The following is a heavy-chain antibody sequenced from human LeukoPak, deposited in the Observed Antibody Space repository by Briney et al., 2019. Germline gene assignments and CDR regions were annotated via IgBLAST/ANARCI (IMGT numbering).Heavy chain of an antibody. Sequence: PGGSLRLSCAASGFTFISYAMHWVRQAPGKGLEWVAVISYDGSNKYYADSVKGRFTISRDNSKSTLYLQMTSLRAEDTAVCYCARDTDDSSGYYFDYWGQGTLVTVSS. CDR2: ISYDGSNK. J-gene: IGHJ4*02. CDR1: GFTFISYA. D-gene: IGHD3-22*01. CDR3: ARDTDDSSGYYFDY. V-gene: IGHV3-30*04.